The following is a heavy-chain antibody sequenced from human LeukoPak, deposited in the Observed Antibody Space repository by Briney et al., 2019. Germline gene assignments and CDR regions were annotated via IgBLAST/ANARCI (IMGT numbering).Heavy chain of an antibody. D-gene: IGHD3-22*01. CDR3: ARVTVVTTTGEDYFDY. CDR1: AGSINGYY. CDR2: IYTGGTT. V-gene: IGHV4-4*07. J-gene: IGHJ4*02. Sequence: SETLSLTCTVSAGSINGYYWSWIRQPAGKGLEWIGHIYTGGTTNYNPSLKSRVTMSVDTSKNQLSLRLKSVTAADTAVYYCARVTVVTTTGEDYFDYWGQGTLVTVSP.